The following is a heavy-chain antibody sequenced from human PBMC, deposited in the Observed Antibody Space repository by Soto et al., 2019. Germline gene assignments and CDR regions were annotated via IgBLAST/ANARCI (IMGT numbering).Heavy chain of an antibody. J-gene: IGHJ3*02. CDR2: MNPNSGNT. Sequence: QVQLVQSGAEVKKPGASVKVSCKTSGYTFTSYDINWVRQATGQGLEWMGWMNPNSGNTGYAQKFQGRVTMTRNTSISTAYMELSSLRSEDTAVYYWARGLYYYGSSGPDDAFDIWGQGTMVTVSS. V-gene: IGHV1-8*01. D-gene: IGHD3-22*01. CDR1: GYTFTSYD. CDR3: ARGLYYYGSSGPDDAFDI.